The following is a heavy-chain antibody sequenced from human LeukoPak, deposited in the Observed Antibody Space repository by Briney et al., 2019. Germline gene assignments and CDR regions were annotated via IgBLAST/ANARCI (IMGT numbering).Heavy chain of an antibody. V-gene: IGHV1-46*01. CDR3: AREEDSSGYPFDY. CDR1: GYTFTSYY. CDR2: INPSGGTT. Sequence: ASVKVSCKASGYTFTSYYLHWVRQAPGQGLEWIGIINPSGGTTNYAQKFQGRVTMTRDTSTSTVYMELSSLTSEDTAVYYCAREEDSSGYPFDYWGQGTLVTVSS. D-gene: IGHD3-22*01. J-gene: IGHJ4*02.